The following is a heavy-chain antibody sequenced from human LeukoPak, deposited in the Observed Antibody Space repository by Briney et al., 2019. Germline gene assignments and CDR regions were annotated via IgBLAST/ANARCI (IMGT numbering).Heavy chain of an antibody. D-gene: IGHD6-19*01. CDR2: ISGSGGST. CDR1: GFTFSSYG. Sequence: GGSLRLSCAASGFTFSSYGMSWVRQAPGKGLEWVSAISGSGGSTYYADPVKGRFTISRDNSKNTLYLQMNSLRAEDTAVYYCARVLYSSGWLGAFDYWGQGTLVTVSS. V-gene: IGHV3-23*01. CDR3: ARVLYSSGWLGAFDY. J-gene: IGHJ4*02.